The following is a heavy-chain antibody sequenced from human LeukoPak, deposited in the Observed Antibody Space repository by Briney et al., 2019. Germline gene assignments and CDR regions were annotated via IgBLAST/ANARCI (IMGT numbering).Heavy chain of an antibody. V-gene: IGHV3-30*18. CDR3: AKCPNIYASGIFVVF. CDR1: GFTFNSYA. J-gene: IGHJ4*02. CDR2: ISYDGGNK. Sequence: GRSLRPSCAASGFTFNSYAMHWVRQAPGKGLEWVALISYDGGNKYYGDSVKGRFTISRDNSKNTLYLQMNSLRVEDTAVYYCAKCPNIYASGIFVVFWGQGTLVTVSS. D-gene: IGHD3-10*01.